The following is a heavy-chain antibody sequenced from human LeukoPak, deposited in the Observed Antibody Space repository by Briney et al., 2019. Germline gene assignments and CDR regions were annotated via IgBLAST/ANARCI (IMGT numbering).Heavy chain of an antibody. CDR3: ARRGYPSGYDSASTFDY. D-gene: IGHD5-12*01. CDR1: GGSISSGSNY. Sequence: PSQTLSLTCTVSGGSISSGSNYWSWIRQPAGRGLEWIGRIYSSGRTDYSPSLKSRVTISIDASENQFSLKLSSVTAADTAVYYCARRGYPSGYDSASTFDYWGQGTLVTVSS. J-gene: IGHJ4*02. V-gene: IGHV4-61*02. CDR2: IYSSGRT.